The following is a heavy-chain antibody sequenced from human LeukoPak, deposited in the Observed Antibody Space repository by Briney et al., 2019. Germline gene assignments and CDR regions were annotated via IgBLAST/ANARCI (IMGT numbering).Heavy chain of an antibody. V-gene: IGHV4-4*02. D-gene: IGHD1-26*01. J-gene: IGHJ3*02. CDR1: GGSISSSNW. CDR3: ARVLSGSFQYPRAFDI. CDR2: IYHSGST. Sequence: SETLSLTCAVSGGSISSSNWWSWVRQPPGKGLEWIGEIYHSGSTNYNPSLKSRVTISVDTSKKQFSLKLSSVTAADTAVYYCARVLSGSFQYPRAFDIWGQGTMVTVSS.